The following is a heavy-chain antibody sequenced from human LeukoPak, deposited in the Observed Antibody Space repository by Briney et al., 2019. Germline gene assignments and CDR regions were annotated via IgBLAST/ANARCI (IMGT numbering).Heavy chain of an antibody. D-gene: IGHD1-26*01. CDR3: AKDWGATLYHLDY. Sequence: GGSLRLFCEASAFKFGSYAMHWVRQAPGKGLEWVAVIWYDGSNKHYADSVKGRFTISRDNSKNTLYLQMNSMRAEDTAVYYCAKDWGATLYHLDYWGQGTLVTVSS. CDR1: AFKFGSYA. J-gene: IGHJ4*02. V-gene: IGHV3-33*06. CDR2: IWYDGSNK.